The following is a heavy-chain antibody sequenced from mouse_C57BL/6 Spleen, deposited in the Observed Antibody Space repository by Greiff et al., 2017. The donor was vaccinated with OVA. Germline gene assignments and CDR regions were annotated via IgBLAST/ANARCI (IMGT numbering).Heavy chain of an antibody. D-gene: IGHD2-10*01. CDR3: TAYYGNPRRFAY. CDR1: GYTFTDYE. V-gene: IGHV1-15*01. Sequence: QVQLKESGAELVRPGASVTLSCKASGYTFTDYEMHWVKQTPVHGLEWIGAIAPETGGTAYNQKFKGKAILTADKSSSTAYMELRSLTSEDSAVYYCTAYYGNPRRFAYWGQGTLVTVSA. J-gene: IGHJ3*01. CDR2: IAPETGGT.